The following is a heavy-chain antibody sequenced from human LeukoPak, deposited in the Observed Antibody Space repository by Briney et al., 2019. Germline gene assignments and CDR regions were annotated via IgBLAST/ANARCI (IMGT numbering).Heavy chain of an antibody. Sequence: ASVKVSCKPSGYTFTSYSISWVRQAPGQGLEWMGWISTYNGNTNYAQKLQGRVTMTTDTSTSTAYMELRSLRSDDTAVCYCVRDYSSGWPNFDYWGQGTLVTVSS. CDR3: VRDYSSGWPNFDY. V-gene: IGHV1-18*01. CDR1: GYTFTSYS. CDR2: ISTYNGNT. J-gene: IGHJ4*02. D-gene: IGHD6-19*01.